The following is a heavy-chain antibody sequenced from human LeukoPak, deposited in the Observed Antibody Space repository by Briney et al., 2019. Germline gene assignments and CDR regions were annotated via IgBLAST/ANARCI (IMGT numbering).Heavy chain of an antibody. CDR3: ARGRGGSYYYYYMDV. CDR2: INPSGGST. D-gene: IGHD1-26*01. Sequence: ASVKVSCKATGYTFTAYYMHWVRQAPGQGLEWMGIINPSGGSTSYAQKFQGRVAMTRDMSTSTVYMELSSLRSEDTAVYYCARGRGGSYYYYYMDVWGKGTTVTISS. J-gene: IGHJ6*03. V-gene: IGHV1-46*01. CDR1: GYTFTAYY.